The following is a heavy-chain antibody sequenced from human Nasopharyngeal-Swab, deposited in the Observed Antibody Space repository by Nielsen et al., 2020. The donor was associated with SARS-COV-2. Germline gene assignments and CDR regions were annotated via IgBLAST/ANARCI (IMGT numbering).Heavy chain of an antibody. D-gene: IGHD3-16*02. CDR2: IYYSGST. J-gene: IGHJ3*02. V-gene: IGHV4-59*08. CDR3: ARHANYDYVRGSYRPHDAFDI. CDR1: GGSISSYY. Sequence: SETLSLTCTVSGGSISSYYWSWIRQPPGKGLEWIGYIYYSGSTNYNPSLKSRVTISVDTSKNQFSLKLSSVTAADTAVYYCARHANYDYVRGSYRPHDAFDIWGQGTMVTVS.